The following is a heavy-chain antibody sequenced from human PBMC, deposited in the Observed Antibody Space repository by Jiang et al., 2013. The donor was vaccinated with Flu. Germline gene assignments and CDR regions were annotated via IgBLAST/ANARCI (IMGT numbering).Heavy chain of an antibody. V-gene: IGHV1-2*02. Sequence: NYAQKFQGRVTMTRGTSISTAYMELSRLRSDDTAVYYCAITMVQGVIITKDYWGQGTLVTVSS. D-gene: IGHD3-10*01. J-gene: IGHJ4*02. CDR3: AITMVQGVIITKDY.